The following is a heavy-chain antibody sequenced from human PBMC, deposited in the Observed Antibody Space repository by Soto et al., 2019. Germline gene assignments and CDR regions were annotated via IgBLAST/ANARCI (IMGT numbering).Heavy chain of an antibody. J-gene: IGHJ4*01. D-gene: IGHD1-26*01. V-gene: IGHV3-15*01. Sequence: GGSLRLSCAASGFPFSNAWMSWVRQAPGKGLEWVGRIKRKIDGATTDYAAPVKGRFVISRDDSENRLYLEMQSLKTEDTGVYYCISHPPYSGSYFDYWGQGTLVTVSS. CDR2: IKRKIDGATT. CDR3: ISHPPYSGSYFDY. CDR1: GFPFSNAW.